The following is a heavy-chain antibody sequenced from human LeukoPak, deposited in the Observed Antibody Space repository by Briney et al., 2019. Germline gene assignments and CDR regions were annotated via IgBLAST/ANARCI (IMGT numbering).Heavy chain of an antibody. D-gene: IGHD3-10*01. CDR1: GYSLTSYW. J-gene: IGHJ6*03. Sequence: VESLKISCKSSGYSLTSYWIGWVRQMPGKGLEWMGIIYPGDSDSRYSPSFQGQDTFSADKSISTAYLQWSSLKASDTAMYYCARQIWFGESSYMDVWGKGTTVTISS. CDR2: IYPGDSDS. CDR3: ARQIWFGESSYMDV. V-gene: IGHV5-51*01.